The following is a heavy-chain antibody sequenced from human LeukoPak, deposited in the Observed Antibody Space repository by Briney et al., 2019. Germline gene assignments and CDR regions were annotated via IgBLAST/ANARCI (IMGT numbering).Heavy chain of an antibody. CDR3: AKGGSIQYRYFDY. J-gene: IGHJ4*02. D-gene: IGHD2-8*01. Sequence: GRSLRLSCVASGFTFDDYAMHWVRQAPGKGLEWVSGISWNSGSIGYADSVKGRFTISRDNAKNSLYLQMNSLRAEDTALYYCAKGGSIQYRYFDYWGQGTLVTVSS. CDR1: GFTFDDYA. CDR2: ISWNSGSI. V-gene: IGHV3-9*01.